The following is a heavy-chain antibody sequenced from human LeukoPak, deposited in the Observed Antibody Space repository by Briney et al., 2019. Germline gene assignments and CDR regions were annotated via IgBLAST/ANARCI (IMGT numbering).Heavy chain of an antibody. Sequence: SETLSLTCAVYGGSFSGCYWSWIRQPPGKGLEWIGEINHSGSTNYNPSLKSRVTISVDTSKNQFSLKLSSVTAADTAVYYCARTYYDFWSGYPRVVYFDYWGQGTLVTVSS. J-gene: IGHJ4*02. CDR3: ARTYYDFWSGYPRVVYFDY. D-gene: IGHD3-3*01. V-gene: IGHV4-34*01. CDR2: INHSGST. CDR1: GGSFSGCY.